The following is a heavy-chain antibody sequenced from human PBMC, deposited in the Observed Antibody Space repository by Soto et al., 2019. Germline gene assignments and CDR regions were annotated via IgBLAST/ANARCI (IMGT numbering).Heavy chain of an antibody. CDR2: IYYSGST. V-gene: IGHV4-59*01. CDR1: GGSLSDFY. J-gene: IGHJ4*02. CDR3: ARGVGRSSWTSFDS. D-gene: IGHD6-13*01. Sequence: SETLSLTCAVSGGSLSDFYWSWIRQPPGKGLEWIGYIYYSGSTNYNPSLKSRVTISVDTSKNQFSLNLRSMSPADTAVYYCARGVGRSSWTSFDSWGQGTLVTVSS.